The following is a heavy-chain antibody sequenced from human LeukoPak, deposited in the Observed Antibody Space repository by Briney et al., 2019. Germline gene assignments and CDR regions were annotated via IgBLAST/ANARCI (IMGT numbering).Heavy chain of an antibody. CDR3: ATVYDFGSKGLGRGASASDY. V-gene: IGHV1-24*01. D-gene: IGHD3/OR15-3a*01. Sequence: GASVKVSCKVSGYTLTELSMHWVRQAPGKGLEWMGGFDPEDGETIYAQKFQGRVTMTEDTSTDTAYMELSSLRSEDTAVYYCATVYDFGSKGLGRGASASDYWGQGTLVTVSS. CDR1: GYTLTELS. CDR2: FDPEDGET. J-gene: IGHJ4*02.